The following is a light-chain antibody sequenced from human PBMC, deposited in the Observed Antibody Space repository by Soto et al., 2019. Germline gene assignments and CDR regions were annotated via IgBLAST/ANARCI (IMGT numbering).Light chain of an antibody. Sequence: QAVVTQPPSASGTPGQRVTISCSGSSSNLGSNYVYWYQQLPGTAPKLLIYRNNQRPSGVPDRFSGSKSGTSASLAISGLRSEDEADYYCAASEGVFGGGTKLTVL. CDR2: RNN. J-gene: IGLJ2*01. V-gene: IGLV1-47*01. CDR3: AASEGV. CDR1: SSNLGSNY.